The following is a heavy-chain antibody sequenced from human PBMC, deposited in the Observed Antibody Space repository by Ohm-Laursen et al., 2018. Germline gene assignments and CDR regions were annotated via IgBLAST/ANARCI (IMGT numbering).Heavy chain of an antibody. CDR3: ARGDGSTDY. Sequence: TLSLTCVVYGGSFSGYYWSWIRQPPGKGLEWIGEINHSGSTNYNPSLKSRVTISVDTSKKQISLNPSSVTAADPAVYYCARGDGSTDYWGQGTLVTVSS. CDR1: GGSFSGYY. J-gene: IGHJ4*02. V-gene: IGHV4-34*01. D-gene: IGHD5-24*01. CDR2: INHSGST.